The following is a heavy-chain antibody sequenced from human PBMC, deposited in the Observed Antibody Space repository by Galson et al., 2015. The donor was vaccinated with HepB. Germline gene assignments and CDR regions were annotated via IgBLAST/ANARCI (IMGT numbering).Heavy chain of an antibody. J-gene: IGHJ4*02. Sequence: SVKVSCKVSGYTLTELSMHWVRQAPGKGLEWMGGFDPEDGETIYAQKFQGRVTMTEDTSTDTAYMELSSPRSEDTAVYYCATRATTERTPDFDYWGQGTLVTVSS. V-gene: IGHV1-24*01. CDR2: FDPEDGET. CDR1: GYTLTELS. D-gene: IGHD1-26*01. CDR3: ATRATTERTPDFDY.